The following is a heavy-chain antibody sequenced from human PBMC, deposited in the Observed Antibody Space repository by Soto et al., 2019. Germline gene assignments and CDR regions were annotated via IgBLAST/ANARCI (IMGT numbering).Heavy chain of an antibody. D-gene: IGHD5-18*01. CDR3: ATGPTGYSYGPTGT. Sequence: VKVSCKASGGTFSSYAISWVRQAPGQGLEWMGGIIPIFGTANYAQKFQGRVTITADESTSTAYMELSSLRSEDTAVYYCATGPTGYSYGPTGTWGQGTLVTVSS. CDR1: GGTFSSYA. J-gene: IGHJ5*02. V-gene: IGHV1-69*13. CDR2: IIPIFGTA.